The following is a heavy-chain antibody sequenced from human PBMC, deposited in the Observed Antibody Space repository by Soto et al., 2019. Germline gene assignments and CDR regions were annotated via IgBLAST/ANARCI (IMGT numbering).Heavy chain of an antibody. D-gene: IGHD2-15*01. CDR2: IFFTGNT. V-gene: IGHV4-39*02. CDR1: GGSISSLSYY. CDR3: ASRHCSGGNCHNPGFDF. Sequence: SETLSLTCTVSGGSISSLSYYWGWIRQPPGKGLEWIGSIFFTGNTYYNPSLESRVAISVDTSRNHFSLTVNSVTAADTAVYYCASRHCSGGNCHNPGFDFWGQGTL. J-gene: IGHJ4*02.